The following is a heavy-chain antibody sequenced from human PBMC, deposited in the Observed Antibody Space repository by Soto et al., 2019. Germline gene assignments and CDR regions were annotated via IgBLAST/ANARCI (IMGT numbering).Heavy chain of an antibody. CDR2: ISGSGGST. Sequence: PGGSLRLSCAASGFTFSSYAMNWVRQAPGKGLEWVSAISGSGGSTYYADSVKGRFTISRDNSKNTLYLQMNSLRAEDTAVYYCAKAPSSGWPSYSDYWAQGTLVTVSS. CDR3: AKAPSSGWPSYSDY. D-gene: IGHD6-19*01. J-gene: IGHJ4*02. V-gene: IGHV3-23*01. CDR1: GFTFSSYA.